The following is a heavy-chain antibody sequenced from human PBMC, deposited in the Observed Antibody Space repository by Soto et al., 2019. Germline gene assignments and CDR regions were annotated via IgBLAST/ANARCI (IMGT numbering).Heavy chain of an antibody. V-gene: IGHV3-23*01. CDR3: AKDPRGYSANYGGPNWFHP. CDR1: GFTFSSYA. Sequence: EVQLLESGGGLVQPGGSLRLSCAASGFTFSSYAMSWVRKAPGKGLEWVSGVSGSGDSTYYADSVKGRFTISRDNSKNTLYLQMNSLRAEDTAVYYCAKDPRGYSANYGGPNWFHPWGQGTLVAVSS. D-gene: IGHD1-26*01. CDR2: VSGSGDST. J-gene: IGHJ5*02.